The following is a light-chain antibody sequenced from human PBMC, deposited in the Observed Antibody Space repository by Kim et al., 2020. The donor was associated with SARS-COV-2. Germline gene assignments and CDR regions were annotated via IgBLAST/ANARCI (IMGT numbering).Light chain of an antibody. J-gene: IGLJ3*02. Sequence: LGKTVRLTCQGDSLRKYYATWYQQRPGQAPTLVLYGKYDRPSGIPDRFSGSASGNTASLTITGAQAEDEGDYYCSSRDSSGDHVVFGGGTQLTVL. CDR3: SSRDSSGDHVV. CDR2: GKY. V-gene: IGLV3-19*01. CDR1: SLRKYY.